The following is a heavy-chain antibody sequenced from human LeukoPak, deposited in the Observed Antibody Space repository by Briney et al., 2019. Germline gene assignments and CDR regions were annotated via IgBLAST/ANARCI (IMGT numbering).Heavy chain of an antibody. Sequence: GGSLRLSCSASGFTFSSYAMHWVRQAPGKGLEYVSAISSNGGSTYYADSVKGRFTISRDNSKNTLYLQVSSLRAEDTAVYYSVKGRYCSGGSCYEGYFQHWGQGTLVTVSS. V-gene: IGHV3-64*03. CDR2: ISSNGGST. D-gene: IGHD2-15*01. CDR3: VKGRYCSGGSCYEGYFQH. CDR1: GFTFSSYA. J-gene: IGHJ1*01.